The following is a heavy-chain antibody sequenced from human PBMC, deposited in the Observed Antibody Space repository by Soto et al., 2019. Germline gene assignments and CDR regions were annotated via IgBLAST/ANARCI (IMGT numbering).Heavy chain of an antibody. Sequence: QLQLQESGPGLVKPSETLSLTCTVSGGSISSSSYYWGWIRQPPGKGLECIGTIYYSGSTYYNPSLKSRGTISVATSKNQFSLRLSSVTAADTAVYYCARGGYDYWGQGTLVTVSS. V-gene: IGHV4-39*01. J-gene: IGHJ4*02. CDR3: ARGGYDY. CDR2: IYYSGST. CDR1: GGSISSSSYY. D-gene: IGHD1-26*01.